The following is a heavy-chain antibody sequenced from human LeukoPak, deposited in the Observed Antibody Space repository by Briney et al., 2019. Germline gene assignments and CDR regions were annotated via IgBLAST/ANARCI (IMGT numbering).Heavy chain of an antibody. Sequence: GGSLRLSCAASEFTFSSFAMSWVRQAPGQGLEWMGWISAYNGNTNYAQKLQGRVTMTTDTSTSTAYMELRSLRSDDTAVYYCARGSSGSYHYWGQGTLVTVSS. CDR3: ARGSSGSYHY. CDR1: EFTFSSFA. J-gene: IGHJ4*02. D-gene: IGHD1-26*01. CDR2: ISAYNGNT. V-gene: IGHV1-18*01.